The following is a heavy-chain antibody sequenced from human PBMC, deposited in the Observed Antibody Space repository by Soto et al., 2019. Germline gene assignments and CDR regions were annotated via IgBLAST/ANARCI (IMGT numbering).Heavy chain of an antibody. D-gene: IGHD4-17*01. Sequence: ASVKVSCKASGYTFTSYGISWVRQAPGQGLEWMGWISAYNGNTNYAQKLQGRVNMPTDTSTSTAYIELRSLRSDDTAVYYCARVIYGDSYFYYYYMDVWGKGTTVTVSS. J-gene: IGHJ6*03. CDR2: ISAYNGNT. CDR1: GYTFTSYG. CDR3: ARVIYGDSYFYYYYMDV. V-gene: IGHV1-18*01.